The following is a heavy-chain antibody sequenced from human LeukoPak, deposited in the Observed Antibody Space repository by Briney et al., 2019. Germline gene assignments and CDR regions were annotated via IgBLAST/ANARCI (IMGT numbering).Heavy chain of an antibody. D-gene: IGHD3-9*01. CDR2: ISGSGGST. J-gene: IGHJ6*03. V-gene: IGHV3-23*01. CDR3: AKDLARGYDILTGYSTRAMDV. CDR1: GFTFSSYG. Sequence: GGTLRLSCAASGFTFSSYGMSWVRQAPGKGLEWVSAISGSGGSTYYADSVKGRFTISRDNSKNTLYLQMNSLRAEDTAVYYCAKDLARGYDILTGYSTRAMDVWGKGTTVTISS.